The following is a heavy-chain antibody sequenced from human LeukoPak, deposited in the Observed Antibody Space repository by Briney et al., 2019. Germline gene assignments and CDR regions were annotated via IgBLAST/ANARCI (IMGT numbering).Heavy chain of an antibody. D-gene: IGHD5-24*01. CDR1: GFTFSSYG. J-gene: IGHJ2*01. V-gene: IGHV3-30*02. CDR2: IRYDGSNK. Sequence: GGSLRLSCAASGFTFSSYGMHWVRQAPGKGLEWVAFIRYDGSNKYYADSVKGRFTISRDNSKNTLYLQMNSLRAEDTAVYFCARDAGEMATYWYSDLWGRGTLVTVSS. CDR3: ARDAGEMATYWYSDL.